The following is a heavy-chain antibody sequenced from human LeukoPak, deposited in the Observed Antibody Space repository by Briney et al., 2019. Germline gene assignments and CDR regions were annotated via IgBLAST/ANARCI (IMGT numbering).Heavy chain of an antibody. D-gene: IGHD3-10*01. J-gene: IGHJ4*02. CDR1: GYSFSTYY. CDR3: VREKAGGYFDF. Sequence: ASVRVSCKTSGYSFSTYYIHWMRQAPGQGLEWLGMINTNNGRTNQPENFRDSVTLTRDMSTSTVYMGMTSLLSDDTGMYYCVREKAGGYFDFWGQGTLVTVSS. V-gene: IGHV1-46*01. CDR2: INTNNGRT.